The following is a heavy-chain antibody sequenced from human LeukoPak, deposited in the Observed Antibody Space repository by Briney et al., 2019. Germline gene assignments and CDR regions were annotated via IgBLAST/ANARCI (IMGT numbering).Heavy chain of an antibody. D-gene: IGHD3-10*01. J-gene: IGHJ4*02. V-gene: IGHV1-24*01. CDR3: STETAGNY. CDR2: YDPEDDER. Sequence: ASVKDSCKAFGHTLRDLSIHWVRQAPGKGLEWMGGYDPEDDERIYSEKFLGRVTLTEDTSTDTAYIELTSLRSDDTAVYYCSTETAGNYWGQGTLVTVSS. CDR1: GHTLRDLS.